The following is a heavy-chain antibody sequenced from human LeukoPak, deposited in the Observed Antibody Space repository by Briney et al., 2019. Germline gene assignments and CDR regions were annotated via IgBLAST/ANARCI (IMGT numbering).Heavy chain of an antibody. Sequence: SETLSLTCAVSGSSISSAYYWGWIRQPPGKGLEWIGSIYHSGSTYYNPSLKSRVTISVDTSKNQFPLKLSSVTAADTAVYYCAGGDNWNVRIWGQGTLVTVSS. CDR3: AGGDNWNVRI. J-gene: IGHJ4*02. V-gene: IGHV4-38-2*01. CDR2: IYHSGST. CDR1: GSSISSAYY. D-gene: IGHD1-20*01.